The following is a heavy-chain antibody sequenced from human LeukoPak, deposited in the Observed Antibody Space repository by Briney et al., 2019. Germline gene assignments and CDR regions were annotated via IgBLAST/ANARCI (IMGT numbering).Heavy chain of an antibody. V-gene: IGHV4-59*05. CDR2: IYYSGST. D-gene: IGHD3-10*01. Sequence: SETLSLTCTVSGGSISSHYWSWIRQPPGKVLEWIGSIYYSGSTYYNPSLKSRVTISVDTSKNQFSLKLSSVTAADTAVYYCARQGGWRSITMVRGVITPIDYWGQGTLVTVSS. CDR1: GGSISSHY. J-gene: IGHJ4*02. CDR3: ARQGGWRSITMVRGVITPIDY.